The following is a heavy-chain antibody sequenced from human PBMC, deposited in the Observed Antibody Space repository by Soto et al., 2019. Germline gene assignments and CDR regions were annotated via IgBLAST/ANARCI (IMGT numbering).Heavy chain of an antibody. J-gene: IGHJ6*02. CDR3: AREFWGGYPTYYGMDV. D-gene: IGHD3-3*01. CDR2: ISSSSSYI. CDR1: GFTFSSYS. Sequence: GGSLRLSCAASGFTFSSYSMNWVRQAPGKGLEWVSSISSSSSYIYYADSVKGRFTISRDNAKNSLYLQMNSLRDEDTAVYYCAREFWGGYPTYYGMDVWGQGTTVTVSS. V-gene: IGHV3-21*01.